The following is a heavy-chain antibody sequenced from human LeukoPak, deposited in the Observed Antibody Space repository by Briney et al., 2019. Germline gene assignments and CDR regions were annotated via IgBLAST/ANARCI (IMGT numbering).Heavy chain of an antibody. CDR2: ISSSGSTI. V-gene: IGHV3-11*01. D-gene: IGHD5-18*01. J-gene: IGHJ4*02. CDR3: ARDGHSYGPDY. CDR1: GFTFSDYY. Sequence: GGSLRLSCAGSGFTFSDYYMSWIRQAPGKGLEWVPYISSSGSTIYYADSVKGRFTISRDNAKNSLYLQMNSLRAEDTAIYYCARDGHSYGPDYWGQGTLVTVSS.